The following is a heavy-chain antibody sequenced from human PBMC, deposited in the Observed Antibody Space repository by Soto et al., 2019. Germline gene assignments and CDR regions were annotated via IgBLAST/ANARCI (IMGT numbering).Heavy chain of an antibody. Sequence: SETLSLTCTVSGGSISSSSYYWGWIRQPPGKGLEWIGSIYYSGSTYYNPSLKSRVTISVDTSKNQFSLKLSSVTAADTAVYYCARRLVLARSIEEAGTRINWFDPWGQGTLVTVSS. J-gene: IGHJ5*02. D-gene: IGHD6-13*01. V-gene: IGHV4-39*01. CDR3: ARRLVLARSIEEAGTRINWFDP. CDR2: IYYSGST. CDR1: GGSISSSSYY.